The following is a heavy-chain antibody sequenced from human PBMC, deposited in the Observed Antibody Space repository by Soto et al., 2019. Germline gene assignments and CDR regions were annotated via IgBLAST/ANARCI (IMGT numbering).Heavy chain of an antibody. CDR1: NGSMTSSLW. J-gene: IGHJ4*02. CDR2: VAQSGFT. V-gene: IGHV4-4*02. D-gene: IGHD5-12*01. Sequence: QLQLQESGPGLVKPSGTLSLTCTVSNGSMTSSLWWSWVRQSPGKGLEWIGEVAQSGFTSYNPSLKRRLSISQDRSNNQFSLRLTSVTAADTAVYYCARNRYGGYDFDSWGQGTLVTFSS. CDR3: ARNRYGGYDFDS.